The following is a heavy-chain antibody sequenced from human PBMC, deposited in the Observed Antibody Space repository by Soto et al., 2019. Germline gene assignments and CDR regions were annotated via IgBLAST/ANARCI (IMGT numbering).Heavy chain of an antibody. D-gene: IGHD3-10*01. J-gene: IGHJ4*02. Sequence: QITLKESGPTLVKPTQTLTLTCTFSGFSLSTSSGVGVGWIRQPPGKALEWLALIYLDDDKRYSPSLKSRLTITKDTSKNQVVLTMTNMDPVDTATYYCAHTYYASGAYFDYWGQGTLVTVSS. V-gene: IGHV2-5*02. CDR3: AHTYYASGAYFDY. CDR2: IYLDDDK. CDR1: GFSLSTSSGVG.